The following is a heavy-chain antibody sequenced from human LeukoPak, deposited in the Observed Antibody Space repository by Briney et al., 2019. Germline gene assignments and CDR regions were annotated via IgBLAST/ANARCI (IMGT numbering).Heavy chain of an antibody. CDR2: IYYTGST. J-gene: IGHJ6*02. CDR1: GGSVSSGSYF. D-gene: IGHD3-9*01. V-gene: IGHV4-61*01. CDR3: ARDRLQYSTPCAMDV. Sequence: SETLSLTCTVSGGSVSSGSYFWSWIRQPPGKGLEWIGYIYYTGSTNYNPSLKSRVTISVDTSKNQFSLRLSSVTAADTAVYYCARDRLQYSTPCAMDVWGQGTTVTVSS.